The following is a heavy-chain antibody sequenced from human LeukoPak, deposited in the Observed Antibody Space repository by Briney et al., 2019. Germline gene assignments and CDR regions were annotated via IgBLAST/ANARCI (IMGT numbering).Heavy chain of an antibody. J-gene: IGHJ4*02. V-gene: IGHV3-53*01. CDR2: FYRGDST. D-gene: IGHD2-15*01. Sequence: PGGSLRLSCAASGFTVSSNYMSWVRQAPGKGLGWVSFFYRGDSTYYAESVRGRFTISRDNSKNTLYLLMNSLIPEDTAVYYCAREVVSIPSYFESWGQGTLVTVSS. CDR1: GFTVSSNY. CDR3: AREVVSIPSYFES.